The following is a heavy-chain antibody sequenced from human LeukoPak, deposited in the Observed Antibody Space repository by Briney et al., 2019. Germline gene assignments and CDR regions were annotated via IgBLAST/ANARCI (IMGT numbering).Heavy chain of an antibody. CDR2: FDPEDGET. V-gene: IGHV1-24*01. Sequence: ASVKVSCKVSGYTLTELSMHWVRQAPGKGLEWMGGFDPEDGETIYAQKFQGRVTMTEDTSTDTAYMELSSLRSEDTAVYYCATDPSIAVADPFDYWGQGTLVTVSS. D-gene: IGHD6-19*01. J-gene: IGHJ4*02. CDR1: GYTLTELS. CDR3: ATDPSIAVADPFDY.